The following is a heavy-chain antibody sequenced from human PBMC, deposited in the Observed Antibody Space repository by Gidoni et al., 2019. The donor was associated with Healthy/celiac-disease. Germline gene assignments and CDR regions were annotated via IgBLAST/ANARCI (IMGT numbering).Heavy chain of an antibody. Sequence: QVQLVESGGGVFQPGRSLRLSCAASGFTFSSYSMHWVRQATGKGLEGVAVISYDGSNEYYADSVKGRVTISRDKSKNTLYRQMNSLRAEDTAVYYCASSRPPTVPDYWGQGTLVTVS. V-gene: IGHV3-30-3*01. CDR2: ISYDGSNE. CDR3: ASSRPPTVPDY. CDR1: GFTFSSYS. J-gene: IGHJ4*02. D-gene: IGHD1-1*01.